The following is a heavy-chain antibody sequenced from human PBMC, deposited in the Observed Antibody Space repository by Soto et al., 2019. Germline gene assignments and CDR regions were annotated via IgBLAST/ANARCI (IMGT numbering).Heavy chain of an antibody. CDR3: VPLQPSTIVGRPGMDV. V-gene: IGHV1-69*01. D-gene: IGHD6-6*01. Sequence: QVQLVQSGAEVRRPGSSVKVSCKASGGTFSNYAITWVRQAPGQGLEWIGGIIPMFGITNYEQKFQGRVTITADESRYEAYMEMSGLRYEDTAVYYCVPLQPSTIVGRPGMDVWGEGTTVTVSS. J-gene: IGHJ6*02. CDR1: GGTFSNYA. CDR2: IIPMFGIT.